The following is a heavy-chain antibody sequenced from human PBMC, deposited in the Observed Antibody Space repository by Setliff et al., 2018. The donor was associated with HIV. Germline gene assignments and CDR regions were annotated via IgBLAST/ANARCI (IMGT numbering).Heavy chain of an antibody. D-gene: IGHD1-26*01. J-gene: IGHJ4*02. Sequence: GASVKVSCKTSGYTFTSYGMNWIRQAPGQGLEWMGWTYLGATNYAQRFRDRFTVTTDTSTSTAYMELRGLSPDDTALYFCATGGGQSFDYWGQGTLVTV. CDR3: ATGGGQSFDY. CDR2: TYLGAT. V-gene: IGHV1-18*04. CDR1: GYTFTSYG.